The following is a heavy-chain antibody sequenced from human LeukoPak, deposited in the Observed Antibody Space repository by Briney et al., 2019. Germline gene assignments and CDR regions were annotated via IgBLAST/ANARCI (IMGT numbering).Heavy chain of an antibody. J-gene: IGHJ3*02. CDR3: ARYIVSYPHDAFDI. V-gene: IGHV4-39*07. Sequence: SETLSLTCTVSGGSISTSSYYWGWVRQPPGKGLEWIGNIVYSGSTYYSPSLKSRVTISVDTSKKQFSLKLSSVTAADTAFYYCARYIVSYPHDAFDIWGQGTMVTVSS. D-gene: IGHD1-26*01. CDR1: GGSISTSSYY. CDR2: IVYSGST.